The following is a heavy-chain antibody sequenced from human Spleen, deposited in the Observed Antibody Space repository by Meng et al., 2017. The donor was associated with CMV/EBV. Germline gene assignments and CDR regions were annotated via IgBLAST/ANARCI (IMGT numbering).Heavy chain of an antibody. CDR3: ARQTGYSSGGEGGMDV. D-gene: IGHD6-19*01. CDR2: INPSGGST. Sequence: ASVKVSCKASGYTFTSYYMHWVRQAPGQGLEWMGIINPSGGSTSYAQKFQGRVTMTRDTSTSTVYMELSSLRSEDTAVYYCARQTGYSSGGEGGMDVWGQGTTVTVSS. J-gene: IGHJ6*02. CDR1: GYTFTSYY. V-gene: IGHV1-46*01.